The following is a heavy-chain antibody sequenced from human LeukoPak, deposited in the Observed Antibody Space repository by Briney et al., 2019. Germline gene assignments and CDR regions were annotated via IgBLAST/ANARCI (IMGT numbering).Heavy chain of an antibody. D-gene: IGHD1-14*01. CDR1: GFTFSSYW. CDR2: IKQDGSEH. V-gene: IGHV3-7*01. Sequence: GGSLRHSCAASGFTFSSYWLSWVRQAPGKGLEWVANIKQDGSEHYYVDSVKGRFTISRDNAKNSLYLQMNSLRAEDTAVYYCAKDRTFSGLYCYGRDVWGQGTMVTVSS. CDR3: AKDRTFSGLYCYGRDV. J-gene: IGHJ6*02.